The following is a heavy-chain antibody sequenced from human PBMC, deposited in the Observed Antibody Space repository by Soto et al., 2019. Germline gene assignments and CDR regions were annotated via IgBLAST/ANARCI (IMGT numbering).Heavy chain of an antibody. Sequence: QVQLVESGGGLVKPGGSLRLSCAGSGFTFSDYYMSWIRQAPGKGLEWVSYISSSSSYTNYADSVKGRFTISRDNAKNSLYLQMNSLRAEDTAVYYCASRSVGRFDYGDYFDYWGQGTLVTVSS. CDR3: ASRSVGRFDYGDYFDY. CDR2: ISSSSSYT. V-gene: IGHV3-11*06. CDR1: GFTFSDYY. D-gene: IGHD4-17*01. J-gene: IGHJ4*02.